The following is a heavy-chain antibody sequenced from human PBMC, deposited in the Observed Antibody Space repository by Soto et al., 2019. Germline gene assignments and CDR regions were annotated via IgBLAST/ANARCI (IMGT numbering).Heavy chain of an antibody. CDR1: GGTFSSYT. CDR2: IIPILGIA. Sequence: QVQLVQSGAEVKKPGSSVKVSCKASGGTFSSYTISWVRQAPGQGLEWMGRIIPILGIANYAQKFQGRVTLTADKSTSPAYMELSSLRSEDTAVYYCARVGSSSWYSFDYWGQGTLVTVSS. D-gene: IGHD6-13*01. CDR3: ARVGSSSWYSFDY. V-gene: IGHV1-69*02. J-gene: IGHJ4*02.